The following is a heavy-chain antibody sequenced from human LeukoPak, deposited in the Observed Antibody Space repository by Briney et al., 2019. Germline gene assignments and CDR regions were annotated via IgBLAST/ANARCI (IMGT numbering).Heavy chain of an antibody. CDR3: ARVLIWVRGVRNFDY. Sequence: PSETLSLTCTVSGGSISTYYWSWIRQPPGKGLEWIGYIYYTGSTSYNPSLKSRVTMSLDASKNQFSLELNSVTPADTAVYYCARVLIWVRGVRNFDYWGQGTLVTVSS. CDR2: IYYTGST. V-gene: IGHV4-59*01. D-gene: IGHD3-10*01. J-gene: IGHJ4*02. CDR1: GGSISTYY.